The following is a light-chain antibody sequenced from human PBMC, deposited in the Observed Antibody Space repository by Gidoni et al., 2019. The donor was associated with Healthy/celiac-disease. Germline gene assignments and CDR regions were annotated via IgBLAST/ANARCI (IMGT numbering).Light chain of an antibody. CDR1: QRVLYSSNNNNY. J-gene: IGKJ1*01. Sequence: DIVMTQSPDSLAVSLGERATINCKSSQRVLYSSNNNNYLAWYQQKPGQPPKLLIYWASTRESGVPDRFSGSGSGTDFTLTISSLQAEDVAVYYCQQYYSTLWTFGQGTKVEI. CDR3: QQYYSTLWT. V-gene: IGKV4-1*01. CDR2: WAS.